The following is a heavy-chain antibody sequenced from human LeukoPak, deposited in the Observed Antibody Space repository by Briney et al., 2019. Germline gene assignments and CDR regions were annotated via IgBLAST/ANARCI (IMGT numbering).Heavy chain of an antibody. J-gene: IGHJ4*02. CDR1: GFTFSSFA. CDR2: ISDDGGNK. D-gene: IGHD4-23*01. CDR3: ARGSGYGGDLLIF. V-gene: IGHV3-30-3*01. Sequence: GGSLRLSCAASGFTFSSFAFHWVRQSPGKGLEWVAVISDDGGNKYYADSVKGRFTISRDNSKNTLYLQMNSLRTEDTAVYYCARGSGYGGDLLIFWGQGTLVTVSS.